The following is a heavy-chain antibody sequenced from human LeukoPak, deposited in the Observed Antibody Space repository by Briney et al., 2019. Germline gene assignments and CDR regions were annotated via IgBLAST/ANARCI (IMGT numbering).Heavy chain of an antibody. Sequence: SETLSLTCSVSGYSISRGYNWGWIRQSPGQGLEWLGIINESESTYYNPSLKSRVTITVDTSKNQFFLRLNSLTAADTGVYYCAKSNGYGLVDIWGQGTMVTVSS. CDR1: GYSISRGYN. CDR3: AKSNGYGLVDI. CDR2: INESEST. J-gene: IGHJ3*02. D-gene: IGHD3-10*01. V-gene: IGHV4-38-2*02.